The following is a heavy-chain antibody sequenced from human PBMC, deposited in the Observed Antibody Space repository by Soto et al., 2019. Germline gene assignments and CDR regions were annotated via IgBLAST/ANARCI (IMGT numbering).Heavy chain of an antibody. CDR2: ISGSGGET. D-gene: IGHD3-10*01. Sequence: EVQLSESGGGLVQPGGSLRLSCAASEFSFNHYAMSWVRQAPGKGLEWVSAISGSGGETYYADSVKGRFTISRDNSKNTMYLQMNSLRVEDTAVYYCARCDGGRVSMVRNWFDSWGQGTLVTVSS. CDR3: ARCDGGRVSMVRNWFDS. CDR1: EFSFNHYA. J-gene: IGHJ5*01. V-gene: IGHV3-23*01.